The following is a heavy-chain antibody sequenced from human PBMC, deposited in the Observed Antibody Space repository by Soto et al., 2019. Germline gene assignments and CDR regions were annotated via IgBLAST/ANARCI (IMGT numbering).Heavy chain of an antibody. J-gene: IGHJ6*02. V-gene: IGHV4-30-2*01. CDR3: ASSYCSGSNCYTEGPYYNYGMDV. CDR1: GGSISSGAYS. Sequence: SETLSLTSAVTGGSISSGAYSWSWIRQPPGKGLEWIVYIYHSRSTEYNPSRKSRITISVDGSKNQFSLELTSVTAADTAVYYCASSYCSGSNCYTEGPYYNYGMDVWGQGTTVTVSS. CDR2: IYHSRST. D-gene: IGHD2-2*02.